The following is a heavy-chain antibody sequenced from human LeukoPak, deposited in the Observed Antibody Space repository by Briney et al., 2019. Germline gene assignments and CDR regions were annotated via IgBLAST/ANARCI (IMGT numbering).Heavy chain of an antibody. Sequence: ASVKVSCKASGYTFTGYYMHWVRQAPGQGLEWMGWINPNRGGTNYAQKFQGRVTMTRDTTISTAYMELSRLRSDDTAVYYCARYSRGYAFDIWGQGTKVTVSS. CDR1: GYTFTGYY. V-gene: IGHV1-2*02. D-gene: IGHD1-26*01. CDR3: ARYSRGYAFDI. CDR2: INPNRGGT. J-gene: IGHJ3*02.